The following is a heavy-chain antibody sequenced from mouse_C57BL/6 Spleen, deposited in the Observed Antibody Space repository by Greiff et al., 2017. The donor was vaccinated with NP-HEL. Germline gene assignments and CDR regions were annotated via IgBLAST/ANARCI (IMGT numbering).Heavy chain of an antibody. CDR1: GYSITSGYY. CDR2: ISYDGSN. V-gene: IGHV3-6*01. D-gene: IGHD1-1*02. Sequence: DVKLQESGPGLVKPSQSLSLTCSVTGYSITSGYYWNWIRQFPGNKLEWMGYISYDGSNNYNPSLKNRISITRDTSKNQFFLKLNSVTTEDTATYYCARDQGGWFAYWGQGTLVTVSA. CDR3: ARDQGGWFAY. J-gene: IGHJ3*01.